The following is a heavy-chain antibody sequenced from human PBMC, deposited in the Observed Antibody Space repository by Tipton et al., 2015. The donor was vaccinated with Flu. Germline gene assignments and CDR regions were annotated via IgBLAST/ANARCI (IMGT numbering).Heavy chain of an antibody. J-gene: IGHJ4*02. D-gene: IGHD2-15*01. CDR2: IYYSGST. CDR1: GGSISSSSYY. CDR3: ATKEVSYCSGGSCYSYYCDY. Sequence: TLSLTCTVSGGSISSSSYYWGWIRQHPGKGLEWIGSIYYSGSTYYNPSLKSRVTISVDTSKNQFSRKLSSVTAADTAVYYCATKEVSYCSGGSCYSYYCDYWGQGTLVTVSS. V-gene: IGHV4-39*01.